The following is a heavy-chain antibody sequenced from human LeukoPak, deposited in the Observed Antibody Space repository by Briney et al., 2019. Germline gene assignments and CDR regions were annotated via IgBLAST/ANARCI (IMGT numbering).Heavy chain of an antibody. D-gene: IGHD3-22*01. Sequence: PSETLSLTCTVSGDSISSSSYYWGWIRQPPGKGLEWIGSIYFSGNTYYNPSLKSRVTISIDTSKNQFSLKLSSVTAADTAVYYCARSGTGLLRHYFDYWGQGTLITVSS. CDR1: GDSISSSSYY. J-gene: IGHJ4*02. CDR2: IYFSGNT. CDR3: ARSGTGLLRHYFDY. V-gene: IGHV4-39*07.